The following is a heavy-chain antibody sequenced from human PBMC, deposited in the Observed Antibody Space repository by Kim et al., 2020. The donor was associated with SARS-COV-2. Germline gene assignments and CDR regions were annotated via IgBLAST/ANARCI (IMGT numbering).Heavy chain of an antibody. D-gene: IGHD2-2*01. Sequence: SETLSLTCTVSGGSISSSSYYWGWIRQPPGKGLEWIGSIYYSGSTYYNPSLKSRVTISVDTSKNQFSLKLSSLTAADTAVYYCARQWYQLLWPGGSIRNWFEPWGQGTLVTVSS. CDR2: IYYSGST. CDR1: GGSISSSSYY. CDR3: ARQWYQLLWPGGSIRNWFEP. J-gene: IGHJ5*02. V-gene: IGHV4-39*01.